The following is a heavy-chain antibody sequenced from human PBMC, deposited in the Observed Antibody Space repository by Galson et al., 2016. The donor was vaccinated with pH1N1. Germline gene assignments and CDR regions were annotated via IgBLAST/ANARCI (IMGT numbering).Heavy chain of an antibody. V-gene: IGHV1-46*01. CDR1: GYSVTRCY. Sequence: SVKVSCRASGYSVTRCYMHCGRQAPGQGLEWMGRIDPSDGTTTYSQKFRGRITMTRDTPTNSVYMELSSLTSDDTAVYYCARRYYVDYWGQGTPITVSS. J-gene: IGHJ4*02. CDR2: IDPSDGTT. CDR3: ARRYYVDY.